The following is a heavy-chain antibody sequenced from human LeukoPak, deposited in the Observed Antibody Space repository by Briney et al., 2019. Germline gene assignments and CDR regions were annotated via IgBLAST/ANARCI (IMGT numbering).Heavy chain of an antibody. CDR1: GFTFDDYG. D-gene: IGHD4-17*01. CDR3: ARVRGTVTSYYYYYMDV. Sequence: GGSLRLSCAASGFTFDDYGMSWVRQAPGKGLEWVSGINWNGGSTGYADSVKGRFTISRDNAKSSLYLQMNSLRAEDTALYYCARVRGTVTSYYYYYMDVWGKGTTVTVSS. V-gene: IGHV3-20*04. J-gene: IGHJ6*03. CDR2: INWNGGST.